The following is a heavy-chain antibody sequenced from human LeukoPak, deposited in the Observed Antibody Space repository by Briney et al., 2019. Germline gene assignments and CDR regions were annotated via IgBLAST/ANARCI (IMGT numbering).Heavy chain of an antibody. D-gene: IGHD7-27*01. J-gene: IGHJ6*03. V-gene: IGHV3-21*01. CDR2: ISSSSSYI. Sequence: GGSLRLSCAASGFTFSSYSLNWVRQAPGKGLEWVSSISSSSSYIYYADSVKGRFTISRDNAKNSLYLQMNSLRAEDTAVYYCARDGPLGHDFYYYMDVWGKGTTVTVSS. CDR3: ARDGPLGHDFYYYMDV. CDR1: GFTFSSYS.